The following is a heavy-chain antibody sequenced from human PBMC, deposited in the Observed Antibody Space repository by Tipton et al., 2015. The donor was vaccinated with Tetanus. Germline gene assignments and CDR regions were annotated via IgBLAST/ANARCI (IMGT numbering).Heavy chain of an antibody. Sequence: QLVQSGAEVKKPGASVKVSCKASGYTFTSYYMHWVRQAPGQGLEWMGIINPSGGSTSYAQKFQGRVTMTRDTSTSTVYMELSSLRSEDTAVYYCARVLRAVAGHNWFDPWGQGTLVTVSS. CDR2: INPSGGST. V-gene: IGHV1-46*01. CDR1: GYTFTSYY. J-gene: IGHJ5*02. D-gene: IGHD6-19*01. CDR3: ARVLRAVAGHNWFDP.